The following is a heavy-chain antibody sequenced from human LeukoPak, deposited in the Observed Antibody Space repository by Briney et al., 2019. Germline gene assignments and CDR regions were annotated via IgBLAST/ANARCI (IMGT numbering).Heavy chain of an antibody. D-gene: IGHD6-6*01. J-gene: IGHJ4*02. V-gene: IGHV3-53*01. CDR2: IYSGGST. CDR3: ARDSLSSIAARPVDY. Sequence: GGSLRLSCAASGFTVSSNYMSWVRQAPGKGLEWVSVIYSGGSTYYADSVKGRFTISRDNSKNTLYLQMNSLRAEDTAVYYCARDSLSSIAARPVDYWGQGTLVTVSS. CDR1: GFTVSSNY.